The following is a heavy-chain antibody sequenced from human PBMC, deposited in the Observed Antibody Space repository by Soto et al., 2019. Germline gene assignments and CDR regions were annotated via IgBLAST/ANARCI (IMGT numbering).Heavy chain of an antibody. V-gene: IGHV5-51*01. CDR3: ARRIAVAGIRGNWFDP. Sequence: GASLKLSCKGSGYSFTSYWIGWVRQMPGKRLEWMGIIYPGDSDTRYSPSFQGQVTISADKSISTAYLQWSSLKASDTAMYYCARRIAVAGIRGNWFDPWGQGTLVTVSS. D-gene: IGHD6-19*01. CDR1: GYSFTSYW. CDR2: IYPGDSDT. J-gene: IGHJ5*02.